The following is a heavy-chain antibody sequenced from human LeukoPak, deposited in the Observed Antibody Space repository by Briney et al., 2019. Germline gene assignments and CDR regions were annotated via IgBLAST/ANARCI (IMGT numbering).Heavy chain of an antibody. J-gene: IGHJ5*02. CDR1: GGPISSYY. V-gene: IGHV4-59*01. Sequence: SETLSLTCTVSGGPISSYYWSWIRQPPGKGLEWIGYIYYSGSTNYNPSLKSRVTISVDTSKNQFSLKLSSVTAADTAVYYCARDEGFLIDPWGQGTLVTVSS. CDR3: ARDEGFLIDP. CDR2: IYYSGST. D-gene: IGHD3-3*01.